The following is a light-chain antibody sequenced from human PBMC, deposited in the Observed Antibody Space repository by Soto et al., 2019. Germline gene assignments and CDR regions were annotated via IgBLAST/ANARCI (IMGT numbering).Light chain of an antibody. V-gene: IGKV3-15*01. CDR2: AAS. Sequence: EIVMTQSPATLSVSPGEGATLSCGASQSISSNLAWYQQKPGQAPRLLIYAASTRATGIPARFSGRGSGTEFTLTIRTLQSEDFAVYYCQQYNNWPKTFGPGTKVDIK. CDR1: QSISSN. J-gene: IGKJ1*01. CDR3: QQYNNWPKT.